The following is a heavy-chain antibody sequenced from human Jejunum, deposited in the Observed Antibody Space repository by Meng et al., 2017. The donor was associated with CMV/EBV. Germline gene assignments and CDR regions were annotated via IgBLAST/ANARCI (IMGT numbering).Heavy chain of an antibody. CDR2: ISGSGGNT. V-gene: IGHV3-23*01. D-gene: IGHD7-27*01. Sequence: GFTFSMYAMNWVRQAPGKGLEWVSGISGSGGNTYYADSVKGRFTISRDNSKNTVYLQMNSLRAEGTAIYYCAKGKLTANWGYGTDVWGQGTTVTVSS. CDR3: AKGKLTANWGYGTDV. J-gene: IGHJ6*02. CDR1: GFTFSMYA.